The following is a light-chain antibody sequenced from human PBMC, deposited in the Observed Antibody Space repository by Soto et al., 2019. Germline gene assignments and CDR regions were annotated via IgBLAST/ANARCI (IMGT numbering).Light chain of an antibody. J-gene: IGLJ2*01. V-gene: IGLV3-21*02. CDR1: NIGSKS. CDR2: DDS. CDR3: QVWDSSSVYVV. Sequence: SSELTQPPSVSVAPGQTARITCGGTNIGSKSVHWYQQKPGQAPVLVVYDDSDRPSGIPERFSGSNSGNTATLTISRVEAGDEADYYCQVWDSSSVYVVFGGGTKLTLL.